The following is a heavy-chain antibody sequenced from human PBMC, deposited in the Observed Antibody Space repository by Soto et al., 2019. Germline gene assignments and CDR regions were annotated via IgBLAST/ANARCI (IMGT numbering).Heavy chain of an antibody. CDR3: SRLYGHCISTSCHGFFGMDV. J-gene: IGHJ6*02. D-gene: IGHD2-2*01. Sequence: SETLSLTCTVSGGSISSSSYSWGWIRQSPGKGLEWIGTIYSSENSYYNPSLLSRVTISVDTSKNEFSLRLSSVTAAGTAVYYFSRLYGHCISTSCHGFFGMDVRGEGITVTVAS. CDR2: IYSSENS. CDR1: GGSISSSSYS. V-gene: IGHV4-39*01.